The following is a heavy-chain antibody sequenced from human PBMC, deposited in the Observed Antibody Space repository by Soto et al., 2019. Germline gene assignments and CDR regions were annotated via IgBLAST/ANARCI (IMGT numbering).Heavy chain of an antibody. CDR3: SRDAPPPELRFLEWHNYEYRGMDV. CDR2: ISCYNGKT. J-gene: IGHJ6*02. CDR1: GYSFTAYG. Sequence: QVQVVQSGDEVKETGASVRVSCKTSGYSFTAYGISWVRQAPGQGLEWMGWISCYNGKTKYAQKVLGVVTMTTDTSTSTASMEVRSLRSDETAIYYCSRDAPPPELRFLEWHNYEYRGMDVWGQETTVTVSS. D-gene: IGHD3-3*01. V-gene: IGHV1-18*01.